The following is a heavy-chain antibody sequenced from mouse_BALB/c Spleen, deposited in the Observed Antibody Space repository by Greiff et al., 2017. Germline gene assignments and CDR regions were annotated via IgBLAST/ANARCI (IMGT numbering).Heavy chain of an antibody. CDR3: ARGADYDDYAMDY. D-gene: IGHD2-4*01. CDR2: INPSNGRT. V-gene: IGHV1S81*02. J-gene: IGHJ4*01. Sequence: QVQLKQPGAELVKPGASVKLSCKASGYTFTSYWMHWVKQRPGQGLEWIGEINPSNGRTNYNEKFKSKATLTVDKSSSTAYMQLSSLTSEDSAVYYCARGADYDDYAMDYWGQGTSVTVSS. CDR1: GYTFTSYW.